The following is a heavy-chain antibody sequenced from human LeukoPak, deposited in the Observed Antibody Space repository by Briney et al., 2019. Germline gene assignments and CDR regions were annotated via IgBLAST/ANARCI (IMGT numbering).Heavy chain of an antibody. V-gene: IGHV3-33*01. CDR3: ARDWAPKPYAFDI. CDR2: IWYDGSNK. Sequence: GGSLRLSCVASGFTFSSYGMHWVRQAPGKGLEWVAVIWYDGSNKYYADSVKGRFTISRDNSKNTLYLQMNSLRAEDTAVYYCARDWAPKPYAFDIWGQGTMVTVSS. J-gene: IGHJ3*02. D-gene: IGHD7-27*01. CDR1: GFTFSSYG.